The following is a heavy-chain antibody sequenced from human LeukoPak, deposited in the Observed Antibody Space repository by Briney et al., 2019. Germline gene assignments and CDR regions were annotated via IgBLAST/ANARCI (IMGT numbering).Heavy chain of an antibody. Sequence: GGSLRLSCAASGFTFSSYGMHWVRQAPGKGLEWVAVIWYDGSNKYYADSVKGRFTISRDNSKNTLYLQMNSLRAEDTAVYYCAREGMIETYYFDHWGQGTLVTVSS. CDR2: IWYDGSNK. D-gene: IGHD3-22*01. V-gene: IGHV3-33*01. CDR3: AREGMIETYYFDH. J-gene: IGHJ4*02. CDR1: GFTFSSYG.